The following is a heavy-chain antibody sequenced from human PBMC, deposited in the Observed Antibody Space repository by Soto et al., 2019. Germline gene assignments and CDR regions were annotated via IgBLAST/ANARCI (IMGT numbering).Heavy chain of an antibody. V-gene: IGHV3-7*04. Sequence: GGSLRLSCAASGFTFSDYWMTWVRQAPGKGLEWVANIKKDGSEKNYVDSVKGRFTISRVNDKNSLYLQMNSLRAEDTAVYYCARNRGFGSQYNPLDPWGQGTLVTVSS. J-gene: IGHJ5*02. CDR1: GFTFSDYW. CDR3: ARNRGFGSQYNPLDP. CDR2: IKKDGSEK. D-gene: IGHD3-10*01.